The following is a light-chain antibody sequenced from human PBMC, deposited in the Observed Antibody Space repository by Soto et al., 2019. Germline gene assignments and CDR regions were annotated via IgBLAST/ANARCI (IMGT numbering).Light chain of an antibody. V-gene: IGLV2-14*01. Sequence: QSVLTQPDSVSGSPGQSITISCTGTSSDVGGYNYVSWYQQQAGKAPKLIIHEVSNRPSGVSNRFSGSKSGNTASLTISGLQAEDDADYYCDSYTSSRAYVFGIGTKLTV. J-gene: IGLJ1*01. CDR2: EVS. CDR1: SSDVGGYNY. CDR3: DSYTSSRAYV.